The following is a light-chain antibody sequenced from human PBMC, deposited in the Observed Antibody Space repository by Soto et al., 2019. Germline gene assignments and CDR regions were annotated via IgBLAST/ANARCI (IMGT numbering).Light chain of an antibody. CDR3: QRYGSYPSWRT. J-gene: IGKJ4*01. CDR2: GAS. CDR1: QSVSSRY. Sequence: SSQPAGCLSLSPGERATLPCRASQSVSSRYLAWYQQQPGQAPRLLIYGASSRATGIPDRFSGSGSGTDFTLTISRREPEDFAVYYCQRYGSYPSWRTFCGGTKVDIK. V-gene: IGKV3-20*01.